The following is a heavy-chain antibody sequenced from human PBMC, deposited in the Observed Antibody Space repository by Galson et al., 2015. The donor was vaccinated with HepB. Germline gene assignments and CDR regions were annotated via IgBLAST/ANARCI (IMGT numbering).Heavy chain of an antibody. CDR1: GYTFTSFA. D-gene: IGHD3-3*01. CDR3: TRDTHYDIWSGHNPSFDV. V-gene: IGHV1-3*01. Sequence: SVKVSCKASGYTFTSFAMHWVRQAPGQGLEWMGWINAGNGHTKYSQRFQGRVTITRDSSASTAYMELSSLRFEDTAVYYCTRDTHYDIWSGHNPSFDVWGQGTTVTVYS. J-gene: IGHJ3*01. CDR2: INAGNGHT.